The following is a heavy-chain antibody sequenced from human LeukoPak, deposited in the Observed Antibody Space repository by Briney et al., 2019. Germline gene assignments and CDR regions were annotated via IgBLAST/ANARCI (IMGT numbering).Heavy chain of an antibody. Sequence: ETLSLTCTVSGGSISSSSYYWGWIRQPPGKGLEWVSAISGSGGSTYYADSVKGRFTISRDNSKNTLYLQMNSLRAEDTAVYYCAKGYFDWLFEFPNWFDPWGQGTLVTVSS. CDR1: GGSISSSSYY. CDR3: AKGYFDWLFEFPNWFDP. V-gene: IGHV3-23*01. D-gene: IGHD3-9*01. J-gene: IGHJ5*02. CDR2: ISGSGGST.